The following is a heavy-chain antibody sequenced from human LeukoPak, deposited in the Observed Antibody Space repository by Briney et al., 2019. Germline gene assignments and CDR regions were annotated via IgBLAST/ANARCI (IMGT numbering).Heavy chain of an antibody. CDR1: GFTLSTYA. Sequence: GGSLRLSCAASGFTLSTYAMSWVRQAPGKGLEWVSSISSSSSYIYYADSVKGRFTISRDNSKNTLYLQMNSLRAEDTAVYYCAKDINYGGNSYFDYWGQGTLVTVSS. J-gene: IGHJ4*02. CDR3: AKDINYGGNSYFDY. CDR2: ISSSSSYI. D-gene: IGHD4-23*01. V-gene: IGHV3-23*01.